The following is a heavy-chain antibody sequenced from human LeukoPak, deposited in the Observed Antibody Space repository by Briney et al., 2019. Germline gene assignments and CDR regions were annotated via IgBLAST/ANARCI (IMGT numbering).Heavy chain of an antibody. V-gene: IGHV4-59*08. Sequence: PSETLSLTCSVSGGSISTYYWSWIRQSPGKGLEWIGYIYHNGDTNYNPSFKSRVTISVDTSKNQFSLRQMSVTAADTAIYYCARHSYTPFDYWGQGSLVTVSS. D-gene: IGHD2-2*02. CDR3: ARHSYTPFDY. J-gene: IGHJ4*02. CDR2: IYHNGDT. CDR1: GGSISTYY.